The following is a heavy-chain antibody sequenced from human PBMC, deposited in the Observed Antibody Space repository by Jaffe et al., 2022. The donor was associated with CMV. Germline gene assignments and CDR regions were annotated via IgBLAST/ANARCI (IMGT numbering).Heavy chain of an antibody. CDR1: GFTFSSYW. CDR3: ARVGSAIVVVPAARGYYYYYYMDV. V-gene: IGHV3-7*03. J-gene: IGHJ6*03. CDR2: IKQDGSEK. Sequence: EVQLVESGGGLVQPGGSLRLSCAASGFTFSSYWMSWVRQAPGKGLEWVANIKQDGSEKYYVDSVKGRFTISRDNAKNSLYLQMNSLRAEDTAVYYCARVGSAIVVVPAARGYYYYYYMDVWGKGTTVTVSS. D-gene: IGHD2-2*01.